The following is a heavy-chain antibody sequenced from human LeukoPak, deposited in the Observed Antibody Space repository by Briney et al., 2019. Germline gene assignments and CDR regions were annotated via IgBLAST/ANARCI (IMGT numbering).Heavy chain of an antibody. V-gene: IGHV4-59*01. CDR2: IYYSGST. D-gene: IGHD3-9*01. CDR1: GGSISNYY. J-gene: IGHJ4*02. Sequence: SETLSLTCTVSGGSISNYYWSWIRQPPGKGLEWIGYIYYSGSTNYNPSLKSRVTISVDTSKNQFSLKLSSVTAADTAVYYCARSVGDYDILTGYYNPYYFDYWGQGTLVTVSS. CDR3: ARSVGDYDILTGYYNPYYFDY.